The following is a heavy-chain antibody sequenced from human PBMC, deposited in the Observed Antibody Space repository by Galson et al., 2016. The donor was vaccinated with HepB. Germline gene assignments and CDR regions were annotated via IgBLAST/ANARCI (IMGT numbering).Heavy chain of an antibody. D-gene: IGHD2-15*01. Sequence: CAISGDSVSSNSATWNWIRQSPSRGLEWLGRTYFRSAWLDDYAISVKSRISINPDTSKNRFSLHLNSVTPEDTAGYYCARERRYCTDGSCYSFDYWGRGTLVTVSS. CDR3: ARERRYCTDGSCYSFDY. CDR2: TYFRSAWLD. V-gene: IGHV6-1*01. CDR1: GDSVSSNSAT. J-gene: IGHJ4*02.